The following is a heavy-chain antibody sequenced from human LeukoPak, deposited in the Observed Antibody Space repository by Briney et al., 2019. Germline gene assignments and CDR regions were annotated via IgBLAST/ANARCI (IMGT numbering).Heavy chain of an antibody. CDR3: AKNLRSRIAAAGAPDY. D-gene: IGHD6-13*01. J-gene: IGHJ4*02. Sequence: GGSLRLSCAASGFTFSSYGMHWVRQTPGKGLECVAFIRYDGGNQYYTDSVKGRFTISRDNSKNTIYLQMNSLRAEDTAVYYCAKNLRSRIAAAGAPDYWGQGTLVTVSS. V-gene: IGHV3-30*02. CDR1: GFTFSSYG. CDR2: IRYDGGNQ.